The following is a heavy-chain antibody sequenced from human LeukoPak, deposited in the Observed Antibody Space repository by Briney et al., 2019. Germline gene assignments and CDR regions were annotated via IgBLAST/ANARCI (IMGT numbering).Heavy chain of an antibody. D-gene: IGHD6-13*01. CDR2: ISSSGSTI. Sequence: GSLRLSCAASGFTFSDYYMSWIRQAPGKGLEWVSYISSSGSTIYYADSEKGRYTISRDNAKNSLYLQMNSLRAEDTAVYYCARVGSYSSSWYGDGMDVWVQGTTVTVSS. V-gene: IGHV3-11*01. CDR3: ARVGSYSSSWYGDGMDV. CDR1: GFTFSDYY. J-gene: IGHJ6*02.